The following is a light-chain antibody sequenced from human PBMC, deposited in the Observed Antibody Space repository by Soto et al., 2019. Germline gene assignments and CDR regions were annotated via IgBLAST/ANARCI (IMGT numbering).Light chain of an antibody. CDR2: GAS. V-gene: IGKV3-20*01. Sequence: EIVLTQSPGTLSLSPGERATLSCRASQSVSSSSYLAWYQQKPGQAPRLLIYGASSRATGIPDRFSGSGSATDFTRTISRLEPEDFAVYYCRQYGSSPTYTFRQGTKLEIK. CDR3: RQYGSSPTYT. CDR1: QSVSSSSY. J-gene: IGKJ2*01.